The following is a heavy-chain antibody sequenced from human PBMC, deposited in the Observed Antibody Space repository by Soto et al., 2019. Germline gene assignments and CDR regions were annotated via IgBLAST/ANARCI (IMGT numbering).Heavy chain of an antibody. CDR1: DDSISSSSYY. V-gene: IGHV4-39*01. D-gene: IGHD6-19*01. J-gene: IGHJ4*02. CDR3: ARLSRRASVPGDY. CDR2: IYYSGTA. Sequence: SETLSLTCTVSDDSISSSSYYWGWFRQPPGKGLEWIGNIYYSGTAYYTPSLKSRVAISVDTSKNQFSLKLSSVTAADSAVFYCARLSRRASVPGDYWGQGTLVTVSS.